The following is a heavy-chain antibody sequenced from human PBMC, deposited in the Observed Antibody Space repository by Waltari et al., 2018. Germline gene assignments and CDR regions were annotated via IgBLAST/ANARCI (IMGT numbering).Heavy chain of an antibody. J-gene: IGHJ5*02. D-gene: IGHD6-13*01. V-gene: IGHV4-38-2*01. Sequence: QVQLQESGPGLVKPSETLSLTCAVSGYSISSGYYWGWIRQPPGKGLEWIGSIYHSGSTYSNPSLNGRVTISVDTPKSRFSLKLSSVTAADTAVYYCASAPGIAAAGNPYNWFDPWGPGTLVTVSS. CDR3: ASAPGIAAAGNPYNWFDP. CDR2: IYHSGST. CDR1: GYSISSGYY.